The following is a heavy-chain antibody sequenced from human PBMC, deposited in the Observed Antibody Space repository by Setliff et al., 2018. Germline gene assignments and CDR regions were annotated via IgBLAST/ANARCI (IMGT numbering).Heavy chain of an antibody. CDR1: GGSISSSNYY. CDR3: ARHLSSGSYYGGAYYYMDV. D-gene: IGHD1-26*01. J-gene: IGHJ6*03. CDR2: IYHRGST. Sequence: SETLSLTCTVSGGSISSSNYYWGWIRQPPGKGLEWIGSIYHRGSTYYNPSLKSRVTLSLDTSKNHLSLNLTSVTAADTAVYYCARHLSSGSYYGGAYYYMDVWGKGTTVTVSS. V-gene: IGHV4-39*01.